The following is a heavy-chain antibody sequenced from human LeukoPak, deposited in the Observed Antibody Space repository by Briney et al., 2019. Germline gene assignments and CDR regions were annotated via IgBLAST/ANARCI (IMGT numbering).Heavy chain of an antibody. Sequence: PGGSLRLSCAASGFTFSSYSMNWVRQAPGKGLKWVSYISSSSSTIYYADSVKGRFTISRDNAKNSLYLQMNSLRAEDTAVYYCARKQYSDYWGQGTLVTVSS. CDR1: GFTFSSYS. CDR3: ARKQYSDY. J-gene: IGHJ4*02. CDR2: ISSSSSTI. D-gene: IGHD5-12*01. V-gene: IGHV3-48*01.